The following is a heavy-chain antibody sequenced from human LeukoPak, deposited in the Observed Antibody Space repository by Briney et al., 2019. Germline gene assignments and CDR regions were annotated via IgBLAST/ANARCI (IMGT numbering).Heavy chain of an antibody. V-gene: IGHV3-23*01. D-gene: IGHD1-26*01. Sequence: PGGSLRLSCVASGFTFNNYAMHWVRQAPGEGLEWVSTINGNGAATYYADSFKGRFLISRDDSKSTVYLRMNKLRVEDSGLYYCANGLAASGNFLLRDYYYFIDVWGKGTTVIVS. J-gene: IGHJ6*03. CDR1: GFTFNNYA. CDR2: INGNGAAT. CDR3: ANGLAASGNFLLRDYYYFIDV.